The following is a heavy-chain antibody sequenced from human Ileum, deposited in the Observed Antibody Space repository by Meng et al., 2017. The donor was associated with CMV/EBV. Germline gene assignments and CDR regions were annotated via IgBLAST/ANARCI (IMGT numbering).Heavy chain of an antibody. CDR3: ARQEDPNSVWFPLDS. V-gene: IGHV3-74*01. CDR2: MNSDCSST. D-gene: IGHD3-9*01. Sequence: GGSLRLSCAASGFTLRTYWMQWVRQVPGKGLILVARMNSDCSSTLYADSVKGRFTISRDYAKNTLYLQMNGLRDEDTAVYYCARQEDPNSVWFPLDSWGPGTRVT. J-gene: IGHJ5*01. CDR1: GFTLRTYW.